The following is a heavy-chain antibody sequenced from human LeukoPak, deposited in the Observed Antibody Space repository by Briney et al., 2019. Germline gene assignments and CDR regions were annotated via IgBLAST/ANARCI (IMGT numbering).Heavy chain of an antibody. CDR2: ISGAGGNV. D-gene: IGHD2-2*03. V-gene: IGHV3-48*01. Sequence: GGSLRLSCAASGFTFRNYGLSWVRQAPGKGLEWVSYISGAGGNVNYADSVKGRFIISRDNGKNSLYLQMSSLRAEDTAVYYCAIWMGNNADFTGPIDYWGQGTLVTVSS. CDR1: GFTFRNYG. J-gene: IGHJ4*02. CDR3: AIWMGNNADFTGPIDY.